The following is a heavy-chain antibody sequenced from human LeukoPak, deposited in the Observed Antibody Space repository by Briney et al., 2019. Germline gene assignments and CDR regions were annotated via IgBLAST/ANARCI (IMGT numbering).Heavy chain of an antibody. D-gene: IGHD6-13*01. Sequence: PGGSLRLSCAASGFTFSSYSMNWVRQAPGKGLEWVSSISSSSSYIYYADSVKGRFTISRDNAKNSLYLQMNSLRAEDTAVYYCARDGSIAAAGNPLDPWGQGTLVTVSS. CDR2: ISSSSSYI. CDR1: GFTFSSYS. CDR3: ARDGSIAAAGNPLDP. J-gene: IGHJ5*02. V-gene: IGHV3-21*01.